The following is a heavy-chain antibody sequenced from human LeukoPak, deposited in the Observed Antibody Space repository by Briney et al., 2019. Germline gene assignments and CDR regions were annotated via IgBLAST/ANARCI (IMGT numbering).Heavy chain of an antibody. CDR1: GGSIDSYY. D-gene: IGHD2-2*01. Sequence: SETLSLTCTVSGGSIDSYYWSWIRQPPGKGLEWIGYIYYTGSTEYHPSLKSRVTISLDTSKNQFSLKLASVTAADTAVYYCARVYQSAEYYFDYWGQGNLVSVSS. J-gene: IGHJ4*02. V-gene: IGHV4-59*01. CDR3: ARVYQSAEYYFDY. CDR2: IYYTGST.